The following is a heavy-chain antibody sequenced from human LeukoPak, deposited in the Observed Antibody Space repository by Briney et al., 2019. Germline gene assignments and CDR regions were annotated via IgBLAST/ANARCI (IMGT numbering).Heavy chain of an antibody. V-gene: IGHV4-59*01. CDR2: IYYSGST. J-gene: IGHJ6*02. Sequence: AETLSLTCTVSGGSISSYYWSWIRQPPGKGLEWIGYIYYSGSTNYNPSLKSRVTISVDTSKNQFSLKLSSVTAADTAVYYCARDNWNYGSSMDVWGQGTTVTVSS. D-gene: IGHD1-7*01. CDR3: ARDNWNYGSSMDV. CDR1: GGSISSYY.